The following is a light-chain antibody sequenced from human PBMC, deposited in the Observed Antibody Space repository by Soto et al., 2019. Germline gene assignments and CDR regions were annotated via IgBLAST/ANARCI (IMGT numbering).Light chain of an antibody. CDR1: SSDVGGYKY. CDR3: TSYTSSSTWV. CDR2: EVS. V-gene: IGLV2-14*01. J-gene: IGLJ3*02. Sequence: QSVLTQPASVSGSPGQSITISCTGTSSDVGGYKYVSWYQQHPGKAPKLMIYEVSNRPSGVSNRFSGSKSGNTASLTICGLQAEDEADYYCTSYTSSSTWVFGGGTQLTVL.